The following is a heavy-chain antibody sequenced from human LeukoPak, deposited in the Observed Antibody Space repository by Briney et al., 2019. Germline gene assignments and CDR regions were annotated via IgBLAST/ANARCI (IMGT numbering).Heavy chain of an antibody. CDR1: GFTFNRCW. J-gene: IGHJ4*02. CDR3: AKDLEWLGSFDY. Sequence: PGGSLRLSCVVSGFTFNRCWMNWVRQAPGKGLEWVSAISGRGGSTYYADSVKGRFTISRDNSKNTLYLQMNSLRAEDTAVYYCAKDLEWLGSFDYWGQGTLVTVSS. D-gene: IGHD5-12*01. CDR2: ISGRGGST. V-gene: IGHV3-23*01.